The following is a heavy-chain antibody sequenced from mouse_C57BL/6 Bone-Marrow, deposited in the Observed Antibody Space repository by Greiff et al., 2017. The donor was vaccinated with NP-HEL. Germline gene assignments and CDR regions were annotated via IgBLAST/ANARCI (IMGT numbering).Heavy chain of an antibody. Sequence: VQLKESGGGLVKPGGSLKLSCAASGFTFSDYGMHWVRQAPEKGLEWVAYISSGSSTLYSADTVKGRFTISRDNAKNTLFLQMTSLRSEDTAMYYCALTTVVATDFDYWGQGTTLTVSS. CDR3: ALTTVVATDFDY. J-gene: IGHJ2*01. CDR2: ISSGSSTL. D-gene: IGHD1-1*01. CDR1: GFTFSDYG. V-gene: IGHV5-17*01.